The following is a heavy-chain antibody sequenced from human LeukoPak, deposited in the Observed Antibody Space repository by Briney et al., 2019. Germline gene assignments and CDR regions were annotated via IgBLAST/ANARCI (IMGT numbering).Heavy chain of an antibody. CDR2: INPNSGGT. CDR1: GYTFTGYY. V-gene: IGHV1-2*02. J-gene: IGHJ4*02. D-gene: IGHD3-9*01. Sequence: GASVKVSCKASGYTFTGYYMHWVRQAPGQGLEWMGWINPNSGGTNYAQKFQGRVTMTRDTSISTAYMELSRLRSDDTAVYYCARQIYDILTGYYNPFPYWGQGTLVTVSS. CDR3: ARQIYDILTGYYNPFPY.